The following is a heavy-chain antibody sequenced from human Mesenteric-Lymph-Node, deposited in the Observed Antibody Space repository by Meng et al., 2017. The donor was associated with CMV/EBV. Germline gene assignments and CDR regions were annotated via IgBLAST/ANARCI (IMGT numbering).Heavy chain of an antibody. CDR1: GGSFSGYY. CDR2: INHSGST. D-gene: IGHD1-26*01. CDR3: ARSRRSGSYIDY. V-gene: IGHV4-34*01. J-gene: IGHJ4*02. Sequence: GSLRLSCAVYGGSFSGYYWSWIRQPPGKGLEWIGEINHSGSTNYNPSLKSRVTISVDTSKNQFSLKLSSVTAADTAVYYCARSRRSGSYIDYWGQGTLVTVSS.